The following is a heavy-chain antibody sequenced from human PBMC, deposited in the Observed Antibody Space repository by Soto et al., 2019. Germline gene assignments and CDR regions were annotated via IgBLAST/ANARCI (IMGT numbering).Heavy chain of an antibody. D-gene: IGHD1-1*01. V-gene: IGHV3-64*01. J-gene: IGHJ6*03. CDR2: ISDNGGST. CDR1: GFSFSSYG. Sequence: GGSLRLSCAASGFSFSSYGMHWVRQAPGKGLEYVSAISDNGGSTYYANSVKGRFTISRDNSKNTLYLHMGSLRPEDMAVYYCARDTNSRPYYYSSMDVWGKGTTVTVSS. CDR3: ARDTNSRPYYYSSMDV.